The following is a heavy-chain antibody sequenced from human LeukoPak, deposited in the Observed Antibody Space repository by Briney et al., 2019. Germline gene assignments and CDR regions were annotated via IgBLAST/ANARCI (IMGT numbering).Heavy chain of an antibody. CDR3: ARVFNIAAEDGYGMDV. CDR1: TFTVSSNY. D-gene: IGHD6-13*01. Sequence: GGSLRLSCASSTFTVSSNYMSWVRQAPEKGLEWVSIIYSVGNTYYADSVKGRFTISRDNSKNTLYLQMNSLRVEDTAVYYCARVFNIAAEDGYGMDVWGQGTTVTVSS. CDR2: IYSVGNT. V-gene: IGHV3-66*01. J-gene: IGHJ6*02.